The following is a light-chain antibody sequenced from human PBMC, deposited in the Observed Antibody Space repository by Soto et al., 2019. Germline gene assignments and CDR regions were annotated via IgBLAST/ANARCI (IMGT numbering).Light chain of an antibody. V-gene: IGKV3-20*01. CDR3: QQYGSSSTT. CDR1: QSVTSNY. J-gene: IGKJ1*01. CDR2: GAS. Sequence: EIVLTQSPGTLSLSPGERATLSCRASQSVTSNYLAWYQQKPGQAPRLLFFGASIRATGIPDRFSGSGSGTDFTLTISRLEPEDFAVYHCQQYGSSSTTFGQGTK.